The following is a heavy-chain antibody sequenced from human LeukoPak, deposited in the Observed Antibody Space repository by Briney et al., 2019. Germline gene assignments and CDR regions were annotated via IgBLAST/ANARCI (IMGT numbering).Heavy chain of an antibody. D-gene: IGHD3-16*01. CDR1: GGSISSSNW. CDR3: ARETSQKGAHYMDV. Sequence: SETLSLTCAVSGGSISSSNWWSWVHQPPGKGLEWIGEIYQSGSTNYNPSLKSRVTISVDKSKNQFSLKLSSVTAADTAVYYCARETSQKGAHYMDVWGKGTTVTISS. CDR2: IYQSGST. J-gene: IGHJ6*03. V-gene: IGHV4-4*02.